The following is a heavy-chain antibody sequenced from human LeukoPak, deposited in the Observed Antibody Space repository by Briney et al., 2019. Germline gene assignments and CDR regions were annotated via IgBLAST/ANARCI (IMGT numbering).Heavy chain of an antibody. CDR1: GFSVSGKF. V-gene: IGHV3-53*01. J-gene: IGHJ4*02. D-gene: IGHD2-21*01. Sequence: GGSLRLSCAASGFSVSGKFMSWVRQAPGKGLEWVSIIHYDGKIRYAGSVGGRFTIYRDDSENTLFLQMISLRVDDTAVYFCASGDGYLQPYWGQGTLVTVSS. CDR2: IHYDGKI. CDR3: ASGDGYLQPY.